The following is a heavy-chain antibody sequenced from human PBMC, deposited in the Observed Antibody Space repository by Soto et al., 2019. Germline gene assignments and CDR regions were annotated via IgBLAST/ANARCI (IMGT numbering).Heavy chain of an antibody. Sequence: QVQLQESGPGLVKPSETLSLTCTVSGGSVSSGSYYWSWIRQPPGKGLEWIGYIYYSGSTNYNPSLKSRVTISVDTSKNHFSLKLSSVTAADTTVYYCASWRELLPWLPGGYYYNGMDVWGQGTTVTVSS. CDR1: GGSVSSGSYY. J-gene: IGHJ6*02. CDR3: ASWRELLPWLPGGYYYNGMDV. D-gene: IGHD1-26*01. CDR2: IYYSGST. V-gene: IGHV4-61*03.